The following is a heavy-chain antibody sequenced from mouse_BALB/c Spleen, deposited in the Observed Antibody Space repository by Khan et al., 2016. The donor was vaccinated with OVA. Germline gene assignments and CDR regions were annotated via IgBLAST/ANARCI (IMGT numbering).Heavy chain of an antibody. CDR1: GFTFTSYW. CDR2: IYPGNSDT. V-gene: IGHV1-5*01. J-gene: IGHJ3*01. CDR3: TRFGYLFAY. D-gene: IGHD2-2*01. Sequence: EVQLQQSGTVLARPGTSVKMSCKASGFTFTSYWMHWVNQRPGQGLEWVGAIYPGNSDTCYNQKFKGQSNLTAVTSTSTAYMELSSLTNEDSAVYYCTRFGYLFAYWGQGTVVTVSA.